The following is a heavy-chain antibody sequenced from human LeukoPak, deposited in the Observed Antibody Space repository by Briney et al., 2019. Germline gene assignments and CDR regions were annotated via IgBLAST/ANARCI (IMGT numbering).Heavy chain of an antibody. CDR2: IYHSGST. J-gene: IGHJ4*02. D-gene: IGHD2-2*01. Sequence: SETLSLTCTVSGGSISSSSYYWGWIRQPPGKGLEWIGSIYHSGSTYYNPSLKSRVTISVDTSKNQFSLKLSSVTAADTAVYYCASRRYCSSTSCYYFDYWGQGTLVTVSS. V-gene: IGHV4-39*07. CDR1: GGSISSSSYY. CDR3: ASRRYCSSTSCYYFDY.